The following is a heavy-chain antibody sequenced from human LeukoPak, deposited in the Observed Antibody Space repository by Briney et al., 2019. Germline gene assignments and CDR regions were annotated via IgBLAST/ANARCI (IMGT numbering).Heavy chain of an antibody. V-gene: IGHV3-23*01. CDR2: ISGSGGST. Sequence: GGSLRLSCAASGFTFRSHDMSWVRQAPGKGLEWVSGISGSGGSTFYADSVKGRFTISRDNSKNTLYLQMNSLRAEDTAVYYCAKDSPYGGNSSGYWGQGTLVTVSS. D-gene: IGHD4-17*01. CDR3: AKDSPYGGNSSGY. J-gene: IGHJ4*02. CDR1: GFTFRSHD.